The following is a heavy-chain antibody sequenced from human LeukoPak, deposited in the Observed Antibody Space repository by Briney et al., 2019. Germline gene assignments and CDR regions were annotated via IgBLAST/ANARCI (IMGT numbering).Heavy chain of an antibody. D-gene: IGHD4-17*01. CDR3: ATFYGDPLDY. CDR1: GFTFSSYG. V-gene: IGHV3-NL1*01. CDR2: IYSGGST. Sequence: GGSLRLSCAASGFTFSSYGMHWVRQAPGKGLEWVSVIYSGGSTYYADSVKGRFTISRDNSKNTLYLQMNSLRAEDTAVYYCATFYGDPLDYWGQGTLVTVSS. J-gene: IGHJ4*02.